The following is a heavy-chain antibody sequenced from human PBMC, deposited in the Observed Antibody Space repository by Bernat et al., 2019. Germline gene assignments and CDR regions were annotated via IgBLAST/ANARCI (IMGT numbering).Heavy chain of an antibody. CDR1: GFTFTGYY. Sequence: QVQLVESGGGVVQPGRSLRLSCAASGFTFTGYYIHWVRQAPGQGLEWMGRINPNSGATNSAQEFQGRVTMTRDTSISTAYMELSRLRSDDTAVYYCVRDQGGTHLYSSYYMDVWGKGTTVTVSS. D-gene: IGHD1-1*01. CDR2: INPNSGAT. V-gene: IGHV1-2*06. J-gene: IGHJ6*03. CDR3: VRDQGGTHLYSSYYMDV.